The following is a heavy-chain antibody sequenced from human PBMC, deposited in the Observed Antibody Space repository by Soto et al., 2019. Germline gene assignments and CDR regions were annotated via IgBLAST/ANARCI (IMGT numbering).Heavy chain of an antibody. CDR1: GYSFTTYF. J-gene: IGHJ6*02. V-gene: IGHV1-46*01. CDR3: ARGSGSFVYGMGV. Sequence: ASVKVSCKASGYSFTTYFVHWVRQAPGQGLEWMGRINPSTGSTTYPQKFQGRVTMTRDTSTSTVYMEVSSLTSEDTAVFYCARGSGSFVYGMGVWGQGTKVTVSS. CDR2: INPSTGST. D-gene: IGHD3-10*01.